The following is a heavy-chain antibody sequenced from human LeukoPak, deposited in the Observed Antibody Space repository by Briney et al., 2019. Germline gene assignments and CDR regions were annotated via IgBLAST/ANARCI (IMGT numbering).Heavy chain of an antibody. CDR3: AAGRNCPTCYLPDY. V-gene: IGHV3-7*01. J-gene: IGHJ4*02. CDR2: INQDRGEK. D-gene: IGHD2-2*01. Sequence: HPGGSLRLSCAASGFTFNSYWMTWVRQAPGKGLEWVANINQDRGEKYYVDSVKGRFTISRDNAKNSLYLQMNSLRVEDTAVYYCAAGRNCPTCYLPDYWGRGTQVTVFS. CDR1: GFTFNSYW.